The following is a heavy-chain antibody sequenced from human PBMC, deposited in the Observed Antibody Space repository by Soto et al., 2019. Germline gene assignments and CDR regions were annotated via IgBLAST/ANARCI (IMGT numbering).Heavy chain of an antibody. CDR1: GGSFSGYY. J-gene: IGHJ4*02. CDR2: INHSGST. V-gene: IGHV4-34*01. CDR3: ARDHRETYCGGDCPRGNFDY. Sequence: ETLSLTCAVYGGSFSGYYWSWIRQPPGKGLEWIGEINHSGSTNYNPSLKSRVTISVDTSKNQFSLKLSSVTAADTAVYYCARDHRETYCGGDCPRGNFDYWGQGTLVTVSS. D-gene: IGHD2-21*02.